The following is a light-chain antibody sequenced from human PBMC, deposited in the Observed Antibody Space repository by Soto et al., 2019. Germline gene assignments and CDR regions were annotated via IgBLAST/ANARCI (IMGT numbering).Light chain of an antibody. J-gene: IGKJ1*01. CDR2: DAY. CDR3: QQYNSYWT. CDR1: QSISSW. Sequence: DIQMTQSPSTLSASVGDRVTITCRASQSISSWLAWYQQKPGKAPKLLIYDAYSLESGVPSRFSGSGSGTEFTLAISSLQPDDFATYYCQQYNSYWTFGQGTKVEI. V-gene: IGKV1-5*01.